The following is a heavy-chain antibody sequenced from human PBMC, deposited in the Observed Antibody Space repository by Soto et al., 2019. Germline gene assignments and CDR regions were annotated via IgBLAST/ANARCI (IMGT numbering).Heavy chain of an antibody. CDR1: GFTFSGYG. D-gene: IGHD2-15*01. Sequence: GGSLRLSCVTSGFTFSGYGMQWVRQAPGKGLEWVAMIWNDGRTAYYADSVKGRFTISRDDSKNTLYLQMDSLRAEDTAVFYCARISRYCSSGTCKHSYDMDVWGQGTTVTVSS. CDR3: ARISRYCSSGTCKHSYDMDV. J-gene: IGHJ6*01. V-gene: IGHV3-33*01. CDR2: IWNDGRTA.